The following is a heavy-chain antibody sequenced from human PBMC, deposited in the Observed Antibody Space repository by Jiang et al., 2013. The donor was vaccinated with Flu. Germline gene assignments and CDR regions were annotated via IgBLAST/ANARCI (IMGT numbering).Heavy chain of an antibody. CDR3: AGGTIFGVVIGVDY. V-gene: IGHV4-59*12. J-gene: IGHJ4*02. CDR1: GGSISSYY. D-gene: IGHD3-3*01. Sequence: LLKPSETLSLTCTVSGGSISSYYWSWIRQPPGKGLEWIGYIYYSGSTNYNPSLKSRVTISVDTSKNQFSLKLSSVTAADTAVYYCAGGTIFGVVIGVDYWGQGTLVTVSS. CDR2: IYYSGST.